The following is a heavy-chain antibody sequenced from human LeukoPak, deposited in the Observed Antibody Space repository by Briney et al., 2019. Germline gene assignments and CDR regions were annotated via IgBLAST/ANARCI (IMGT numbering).Heavy chain of an antibody. V-gene: IGHV3-33*06. J-gene: IGHJ4*02. CDR3: AKMSSGWLLDY. D-gene: IGHD6-19*01. CDR2: IWFDGSNK. CDR1: GFTFSSYG. Sequence: GRSLRLSCAASGFTFSSYGMHWVRQAPGKGLEWVAVIWFDGSNKYYADSVKGRFTISRDNSKNTLYLQMNSLRAEDTAVYYCAKMSSGWLLDYWGQGALVTVSS.